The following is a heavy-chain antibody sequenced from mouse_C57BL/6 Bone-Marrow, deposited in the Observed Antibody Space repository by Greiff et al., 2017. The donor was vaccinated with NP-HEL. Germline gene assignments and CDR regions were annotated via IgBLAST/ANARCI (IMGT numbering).Heavy chain of an antibody. CDR1: GYAFTNYL. CDR3: ARYYGAWFAY. D-gene: IGHD1-1*01. Sequence: VQLQESGAELVRPGTSVKVSCKASGYAFTNYLIEWVKQRPGQGLEWIGVINPGSGGTNYNEKFKGKATLTADKSSSTAYMQLSSLTSEDSAVYFCARYYGAWFAYWGQGTLVTVSA. V-gene: IGHV1-54*01. CDR2: INPGSGGT. J-gene: IGHJ3*01.